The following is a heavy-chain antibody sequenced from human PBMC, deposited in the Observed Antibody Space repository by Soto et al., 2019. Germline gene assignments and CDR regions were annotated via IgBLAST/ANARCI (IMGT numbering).Heavy chain of an antibody. CDR2: IYYSGSA. CDR1: GDSVTSVSDY. J-gene: IGHJ6*02. D-gene: IGHD2-21*01. V-gene: IGHV4-61*01. CDR3: ASGVGFGYSYYHMDL. Sequence: PSETLSLTCTVSGDSVTSVSDYWSWIRQPPGKGLEWIGYIYYSGSADYNPSLGSRVTISIDTSKNQFSLKLTSVTAADTAVYYCASGVGFGYSYYHMDLCGQGTTLTVS.